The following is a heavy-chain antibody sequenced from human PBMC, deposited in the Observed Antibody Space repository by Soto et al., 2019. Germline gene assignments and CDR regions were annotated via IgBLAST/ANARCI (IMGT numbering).Heavy chain of an antibody. J-gene: IGHJ6*02. V-gene: IGHV2-5*02. D-gene: IGHD6-13*01. Sequence: SGPTLVNPTQTLTLTCTVSGFSLSTSGVGVGWIRQPPGKALEWLALIYWDDDKRYSPSLKSRLTITKDTSKNQVVLTMTNMDPVDTATYYCAHSAAPAAAGTLDYYSGMDVWGQGTTVTVSS. CDR1: GFSLSTSGVG. CDR3: AHSAAPAAAGTLDYYSGMDV. CDR2: IYWDDDK.